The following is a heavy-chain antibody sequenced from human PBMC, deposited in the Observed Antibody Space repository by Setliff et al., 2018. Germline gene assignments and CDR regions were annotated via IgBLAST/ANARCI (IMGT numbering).Heavy chain of an antibody. V-gene: IGHV1-46*01. Sequence: ASVKVSCKASGYTLTKYYMHWVRQAPGQGLEWMGIIDPSADYTNYAQKFQGRVTMTKDTSTTTVYMELSSLTSDDTAFYYCVRSGKFGMRFWFDQWGQGTLVTVSS. CDR2: IDPSADYT. CDR1: GYTLTKYY. CDR3: VRSGKFGMRFWFDQ. D-gene: IGHD1-26*01. J-gene: IGHJ5*02.